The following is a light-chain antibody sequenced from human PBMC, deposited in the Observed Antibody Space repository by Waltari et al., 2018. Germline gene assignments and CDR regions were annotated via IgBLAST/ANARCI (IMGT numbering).Light chain of an antibody. CDR2: DVS. CDR1: SSDVGGYKY. CDR3: SSYTSSSTFWV. Sequence: QSALTQPASVSGSPGQSITISCTGTSSDVGGYKYVSWYQQHPGKAPKIMIYDVSKRPSGVFNRVSGSKSGNTASLTISGLQAEDEADYYCSSYTSSSTFWVFGGGTKLTVL. V-gene: IGLV2-14*01. J-gene: IGLJ3*02.